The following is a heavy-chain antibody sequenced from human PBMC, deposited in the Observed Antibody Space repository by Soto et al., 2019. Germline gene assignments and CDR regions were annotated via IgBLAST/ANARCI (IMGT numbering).Heavy chain of an antibody. CDR3: ARDRQLRRHYYYGMDV. J-gene: IGHJ6*02. CDR1: GFTFSSYW. CDR2: IKQDGSEK. Sequence: EVQLVESGGGLVQPGGSLRLSCAASGFTFSSYWMSWVRQAPGKGLEWVANIKQDGSEKYYVDSVKGRFTISRDNAKNSLYLQMNSLRAEDTAVYYCARDRQLRRHYYYGMDVWGQGTTVTVSS. V-gene: IGHV3-7*03. D-gene: IGHD5-18*01.